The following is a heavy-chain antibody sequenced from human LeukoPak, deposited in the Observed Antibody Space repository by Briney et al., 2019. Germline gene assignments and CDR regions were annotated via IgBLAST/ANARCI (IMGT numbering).Heavy chain of an antibody. CDR1: GYTFTNYG. CDR3: ARVLGYGDYYYYYMDV. D-gene: IGHD4-17*01. Sequence: GASVKVSCKACGYTFTNYGISRVRQAPGQGLEWMGWISAYNGNTNYAQKLQGRVTMTTDTSTSTAYMELRSLRSDDTAVYYCARVLGYGDYYYYYMDVWGKGTTVTVSS. CDR2: ISAYNGNT. V-gene: IGHV1-18*01. J-gene: IGHJ6*03.